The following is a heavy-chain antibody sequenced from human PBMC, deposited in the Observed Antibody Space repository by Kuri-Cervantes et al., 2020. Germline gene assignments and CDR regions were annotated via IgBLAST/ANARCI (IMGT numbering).Heavy chain of an antibody. J-gene: IGHJ4*02. CDR1: GFTFSGSA. CDR2: ISWNSGRT. CDR3: ARGLNIAAAANY. V-gene: IGHV3-9*01. D-gene: IGHD6-13*01. Sequence: GGSLRLSCAASGFTFSGSAMHWVRQAPGKGLEWVSGISWNSGRTAYAETAEGRFAISRDNSKNSLYLQMNSLRSEDTAVYYCARGLNIAAAANYWGQGTLVTVSS.